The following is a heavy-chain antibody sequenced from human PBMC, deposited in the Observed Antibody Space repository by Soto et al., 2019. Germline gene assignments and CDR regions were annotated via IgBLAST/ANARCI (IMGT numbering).Heavy chain of an antibody. CDR3: AGRAGYSSSWDVQGDDYYYGMDV. D-gene: IGHD6-13*01. J-gene: IGHJ6*02. V-gene: IGHV5-10-1*01. Sequence: PWESLKISCKGSGSSFTSYWIRWVRQMPGKGLEWMGSFDPSDSYTNYSPSFQGHVTISAAKSISTAYLQWSSLKASDTAMYYCAGRAGYSSSWDVQGDDYYYGMDVWGQGTTVTVSS. CDR1: GSSFTSYW. CDR2: FDPSDSYT.